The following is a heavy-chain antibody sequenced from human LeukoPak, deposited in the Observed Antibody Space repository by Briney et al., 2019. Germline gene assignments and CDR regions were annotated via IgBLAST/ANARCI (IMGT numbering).Heavy chain of an antibody. V-gene: IGHV1-8*01. CDR3: ARGFSGSSHFDY. J-gene: IGHJ4*02. CDR1: GYTFTSYD. Sequence: GASVKVSCRASGYTFTSYDVNWVRQATGQGLEWMGWVNPNSGNTGYAQKFQGRVTMTRNTSISTAYMELSSLRSEDTAVYYCARGFSGSSHFDYWGQRTLVTVSS. D-gene: IGHD1-26*01. CDR2: VNPNSGNT.